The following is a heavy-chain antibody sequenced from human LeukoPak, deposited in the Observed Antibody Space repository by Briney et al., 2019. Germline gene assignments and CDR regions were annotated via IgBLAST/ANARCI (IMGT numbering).Heavy chain of an antibody. CDR2: ISSGGGST. V-gene: IGHV3-23*01. Sequence: GGSLRLSCTASGFSFRNSAMSWVRQVPGKGLEWVSTISSGGGSTYFADSVKGRFTISRDNSKNTLYLQTNSLRAEDTATYYCATDLRLLEWPGDYWGQGTLVTVSS. CDR3: ATDLRLLEWPGDY. CDR1: GFSFRNSA. J-gene: IGHJ4*02. D-gene: IGHD3-3*01.